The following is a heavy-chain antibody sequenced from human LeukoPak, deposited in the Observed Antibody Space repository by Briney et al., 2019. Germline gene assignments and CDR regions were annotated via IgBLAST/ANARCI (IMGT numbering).Heavy chain of an antibody. V-gene: IGHV3-NL1*01. J-gene: IGHJ5*02. CDR1: GFTFSSYG. CDR2: IYSGGST. CDR3: ARVLELNWFDP. Sequence: GGSLRLSCAASGFTFSSYGMHWVRQAPGKGLEWVSVIYSGGSTYYADSVKGRFTISRDNSKNTLYLQMNSLRAEDTAVYYCARVLELNWFDPWGQGTLVTVSS. D-gene: IGHD1-26*01.